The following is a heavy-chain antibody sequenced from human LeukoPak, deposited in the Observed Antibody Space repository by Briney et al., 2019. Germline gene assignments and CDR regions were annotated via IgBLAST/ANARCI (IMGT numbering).Heavy chain of an antibody. V-gene: IGHV1-2*02. CDR1: GYTFTGYY. CDR2: INPNSGGT. D-gene: IGHD3-10*01. J-gene: IGHJ4*02. Sequence: ASVKVSCKASGYTFTGYYMHLVRQAPGQGLEWMGWINPNSGGTNYAQKFQGRVTMTRDTSISTAYMELSRLRSDDTAVYYCVRGITMVRGVPHPGYWGQGTLVTVSS. CDR3: VRGITMVRGVPHPGY.